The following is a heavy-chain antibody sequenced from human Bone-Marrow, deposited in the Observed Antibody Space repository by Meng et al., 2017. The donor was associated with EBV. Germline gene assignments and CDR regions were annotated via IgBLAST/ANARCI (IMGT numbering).Heavy chain of an antibody. J-gene: IGHJ4*02. D-gene: IGHD3-22*01. Sequence: LRLQESGPGLVKLSQTRSFTCVVSGGSIASGGYSWSWIRQPPGKGLEWIGYIYHSGSTSYNPSLKSRVTISVDRSKNQFSLKLNSVTAADTAVYYCAREDDSSGLDYWGQGTLVTVSS. CDR2: IYHSGST. CDR3: AREDDSSGLDY. CDR1: GGSIASGGYS. V-gene: IGHV4-30-2*01.